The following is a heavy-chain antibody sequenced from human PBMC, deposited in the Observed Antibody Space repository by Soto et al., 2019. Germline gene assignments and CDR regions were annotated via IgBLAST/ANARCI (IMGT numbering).Heavy chain of an antibody. CDR1: GYTFTSYY. V-gene: IGHV1-46*01. J-gene: IGHJ4*02. D-gene: IGHD3-3*01. Sequence: ASVKVSCKASGYTFTSYYMHWVRQAPGQGREWMGIINPSGGSTSYARKFQGRVTMTRDTSTSTVYMELSSLRSEDTAVYYCASTSTYYDFWSGPYPCYWGQGTLVTVS. CDR2: INPSGGST. CDR3: ASTSTYYDFWSGPYPCY.